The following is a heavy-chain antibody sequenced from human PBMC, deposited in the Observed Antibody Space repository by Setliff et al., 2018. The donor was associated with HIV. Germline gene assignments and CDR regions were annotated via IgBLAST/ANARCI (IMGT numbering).Heavy chain of an antibody. J-gene: IGHJ4*02. CDR3: ARDRDYGDITLRN. Sequence: ASVKVSCKASGYTFTGYYMHWVRQAPGQGLEWMGWISAYNGNTNYAQKLQGRVTMTTDTSTSTAYMELRSLRSDDTAVYYCARDRDYGDITLRNWGQGTLVTVSS. V-gene: IGHV1-18*04. CDR2: ISAYNGNT. CDR1: GYTFTGYY. D-gene: IGHD4-17*01.